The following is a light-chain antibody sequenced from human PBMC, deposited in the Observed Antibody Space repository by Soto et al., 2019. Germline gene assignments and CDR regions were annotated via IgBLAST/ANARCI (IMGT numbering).Light chain of an antibody. CDR2: AAS. Sequence: DIQMTQSPSSLSASVGDRVTITCRASQSISYYLNWYQQKPGKAPKLLIYAASSLQRGVPSRLSGSGSGTDFTLTISSLQPEDVATYYCQQSYSTLPYTFGQGTKLEIK. J-gene: IGKJ2*01. CDR1: QSISYY. V-gene: IGKV1-39*01. CDR3: QQSYSTLPYT.